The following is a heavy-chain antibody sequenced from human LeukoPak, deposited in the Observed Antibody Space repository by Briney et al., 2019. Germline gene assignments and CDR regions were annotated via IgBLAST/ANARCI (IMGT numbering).Heavy chain of an antibody. CDR3: ARGSCSGGSCYDSYTMN. CDR1: GGTFSSYA. Sequence: GSSVKVSCKASGGTFSSYAISWVRQAPGQGLEWMGGIIPIFGTANYAQKFQGRVTITADESTSTAYMELSSLRSEDTAVYYCARGSCSGGSCYDSYTMNWGQGTPVTVSS. CDR2: IIPIFGTA. V-gene: IGHV1-69*01. D-gene: IGHD2-15*01. J-gene: IGHJ4*02.